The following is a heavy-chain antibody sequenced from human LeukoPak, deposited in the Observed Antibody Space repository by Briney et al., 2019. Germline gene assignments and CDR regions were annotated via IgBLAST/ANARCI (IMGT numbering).Heavy chain of an antibody. CDR1: GGTFSSYT. Sequence: SVKVSCKASGGTFSSYTISWVRQAPGQGLEWMGRIIPTLGIANYAQKFQGRVTITADKSTSTAYMELSSLRSEDTAVYYCASDRPSAAGTEENDYWGQGTLVTVSS. CDR2: IIPTLGIA. CDR3: ASDRPSAAGTEENDY. J-gene: IGHJ4*02. V-gene: IGHV1-69*02. D-gene: IGHD6-13*01.